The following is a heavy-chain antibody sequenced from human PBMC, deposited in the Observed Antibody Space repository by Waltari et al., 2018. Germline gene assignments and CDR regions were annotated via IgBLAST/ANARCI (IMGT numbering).Heavy chain of an antibody. CDR2: INHSGST. V-gene: IGHV4-34*01. CDR3: ARYCSSTSCSEYYFDY. D-gene: IGHD2-2*01. CDR1: GGSFSGYY. J-gene: IGHJ4*02. Sequence: QVQLQQWGAGLLKPSETLSLTCAVYGGSFSGYYWSWIRQPPGKGLEWIGEINHSGSTNYNPSLKSRVTISVDTSKNQFSLKLSSVTAADTAVYYCARYCSSTSCSEYYFDYWGQGTLVTASS.